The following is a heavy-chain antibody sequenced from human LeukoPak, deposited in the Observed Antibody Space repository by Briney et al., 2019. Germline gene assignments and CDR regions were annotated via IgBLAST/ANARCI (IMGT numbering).Heavy chain of an antibody. J-gene: IGHJ4*02. D-gene: IGHD6-19*01. V-gene: IGHV3-43*02. CDR2: ISGDGGST. Sequence: QPGGSLRLSCAAPGFMFHDYAIHWARQAPGKGLEWVSLISGDGGSTFYADSVKGRFTISRDNSKNSLYLQMNSLRSDDTALYYCARESESSGWYDYWGQGTLVTVSS. CDR1: GFMFHDYA. CDR3: ARESESSGWYDY.